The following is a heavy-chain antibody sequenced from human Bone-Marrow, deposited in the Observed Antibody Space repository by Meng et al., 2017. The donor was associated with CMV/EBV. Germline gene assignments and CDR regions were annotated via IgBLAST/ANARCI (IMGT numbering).Heavy chain of an antibody. CDR1: FSSYA. D-gene: IGHD3-10*01. J-gene: IGHJ4*02. V-gene: IGHV1-69*05. CDR3: ARGYYGSGSESVDPDYFDY. CDR2: IIPIFGTA. Sequence: FSSYANSWVRQAPGQGLEWMGGIIPIFGTANYAQKFQGRVTITTDESTSTAYMELSSLRSEDTAVYYCARGYYGSGSESVDPDYFDYWGQGTLVTVSS.